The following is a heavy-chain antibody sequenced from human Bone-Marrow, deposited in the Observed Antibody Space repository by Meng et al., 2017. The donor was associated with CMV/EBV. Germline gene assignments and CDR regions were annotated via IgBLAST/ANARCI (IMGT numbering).Heavy chain of an antibody. CDR2: INPNSGGT. J-gene: IGHJ5*02. CDR1: GYTFTSYG. V-gene: IGHV1-2*02. D-gene: IGHD3-3*01. Sequence: ASVNVSCKASGYTFTSYGISWVRQAPGQGLEWMGWINPNSGGTNYAQKFQGRVTMTRDTSISTAYMELSRLRSDDTAVYYCARDRTYYDFWSGYYLRTFDPWGQGTLVTVSS. CDR3: ARDRTYYDFWSGYYLRTFDP.